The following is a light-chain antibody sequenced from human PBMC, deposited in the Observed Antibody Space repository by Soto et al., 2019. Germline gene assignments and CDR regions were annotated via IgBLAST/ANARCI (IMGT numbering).Light chain of an antibody. V-gene: IGKV1-39*01. CDR3: QQSSSSPPIT. CDR1: QNIDNY. Sequence: DIQLTQSPSSLSASLGDRVTISCRASQNIDNYLHWYQQKSGKAPVALIYAASVLRDGVSSRFSGRGYGTEVTLTINNLHPEDFATYYCQQSSSSPPITVGQGTRLDI. CDR2: AAS. J-gene: IGKJ5*01.